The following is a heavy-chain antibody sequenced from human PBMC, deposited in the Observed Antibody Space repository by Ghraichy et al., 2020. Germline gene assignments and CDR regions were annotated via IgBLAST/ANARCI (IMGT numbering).Heavy chain of an antibody. CDR3: AKPYEYCSSTSCYDSYRDAFDI. CDR2: INHSGST. J-gene: IGHJ3*02. D-gene: IGHD2-2*01. CDR1: GGSFSGYY. Sequence: SETLSLTCAVYGGSFSGYYWSWIRQPPGKGLEWIGEINHSGSTNYNPSLKSRVTISVDTSKNQFSLKLSSVTAADTAVYYCAKPYEYCSSTSCYDSYRDAFDIWGQGTMVTVSS. V-gene: IGHV4-34*01.